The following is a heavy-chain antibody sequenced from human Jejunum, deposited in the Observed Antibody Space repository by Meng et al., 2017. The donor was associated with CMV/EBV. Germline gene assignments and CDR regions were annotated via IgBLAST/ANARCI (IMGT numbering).Heavy chain of an antibody. V-gene: IGHV3-48*03. CDR1: FTFRSYE. J-gene: IGHJ4*02. Sequence: FTFRSYEMHWIRQAPGKGLEWVAYISGGGSTIDYADSVKGRFTVSRDNAKNSLYLQMNSLTTEDTAIYYCAKREASTVFGVAFDYWGQGTLVTVSS. D-gene: IGHD3-3*01. CDR2: ISGGGSTI. CDR3: AKREASTVFGVAFDY.